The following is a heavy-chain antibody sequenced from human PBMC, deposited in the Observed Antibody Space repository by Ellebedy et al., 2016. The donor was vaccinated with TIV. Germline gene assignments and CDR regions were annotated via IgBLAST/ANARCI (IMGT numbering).Heavy chain of an antibody. CDR2: MDAGGNT. CDR3: AGGTY. J-gene: IGHJ4*02. CDR1: GFTVSGDY. Sequence: PGGSLRLSCAASGFTVSGDYMSRVRQAPGKGLEWVSIMDAGGNTHYPDPVKGRFTVSRDNSKNTLYLQMNSLRAEDTAVYYCAGGTYWGQGTLVTVSS. V-gene: IGHV3-53*01.